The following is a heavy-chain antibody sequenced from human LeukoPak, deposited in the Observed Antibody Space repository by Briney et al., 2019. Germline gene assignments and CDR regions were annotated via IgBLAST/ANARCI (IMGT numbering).Heavy chain of an antibody. CDR3: ARDRPLLWFGELWPHFDY. D-gene: IGHD3-10*01. V-gene: IGHV3-48*03. J-gene: IGHJ4*02. CDR1: GFTFSSYE. CDR2: ISSSGSTI. Sequence: GGSLRLSCAASGFTFSSYEMNWVRQAPGKGLEWVSYISSSGSTIYYADSVQGRFTISRDNAKNSLYLQMNSLRAEDTAVYYCARDRPLLWFGELWPHFDYWGQGTLVTVSS.